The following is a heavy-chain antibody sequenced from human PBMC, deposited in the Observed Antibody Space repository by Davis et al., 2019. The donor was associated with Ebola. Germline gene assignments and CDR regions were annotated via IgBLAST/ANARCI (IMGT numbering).Heavy chain of an antibody. CDR2: IKQDGSEK. D-gene: IGHD4-11*01. CDR1: GFTFSSYW. Sequence: PGGSLRLSCAASGFTFSSYWMSWVRQAPGKGLEWVANIKQDGSEKYYVDSVKGRFTISRDNAKNSLYLQMNSLRAEDTAVYYCARDFLPVYSNLNYYYYGMDVWGQGTTVTVSS. J-gene: IGHJ6*02. CDR3: ARDFLPVYSNLNYYYYGMDV. V-gene: IGHV3-7*01.